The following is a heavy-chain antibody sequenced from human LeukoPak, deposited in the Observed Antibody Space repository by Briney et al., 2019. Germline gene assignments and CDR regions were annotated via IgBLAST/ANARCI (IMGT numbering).Heavy chain of an antibody. V-gene: IGHV3-30*18. CDR1: GFSFSSYG. D-gene: IGHD3-22*01. CDR2: ISYDGSKE. CDR3: AKDHVEERDSSGYYYEVDY. J-gene: IGHJ4*02. Sequence: PGGSLRLSCAASGFSFSSYGMHWVRQAPGKGLEWVAVISYDGSKEYYADSVQGRFTISRDNSKNTLYLQMNSLRAEDTAVYYCAKDHVEERDSSGYYYEVDYWGQGTLVTVSS.